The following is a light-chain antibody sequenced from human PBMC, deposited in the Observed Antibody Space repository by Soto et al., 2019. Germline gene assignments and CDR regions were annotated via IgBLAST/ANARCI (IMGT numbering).Light chain of an antibody. CDR1: QSVSTN. V-gene: IGKV3-15*01. Sequence: ETVMTQSPATLSVSPGERATLSCRASQSVSTNLAWYQQRPGQSPRLLIYGASTRATGIPARFSGSGSGTEFTLTISSLQSEDFAFYYCQQYNKWPLFTFGPGTRVDIK. CDR3: QQYNKWPLFT. CDR2: GAS. J-gene: IGKJ3*01.